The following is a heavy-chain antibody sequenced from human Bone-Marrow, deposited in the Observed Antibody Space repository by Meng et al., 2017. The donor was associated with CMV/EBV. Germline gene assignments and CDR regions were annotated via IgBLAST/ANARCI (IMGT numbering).Heavy chain of an antibody. V-gene: IGHV3-30*02. Sequence: SCKASGGTFSSYGMHWVRQAPGKGLEWVAFIRYDGSNKYYADSVKGRFTISRDNSKNTLYLQMNSLRAEDTAVYYCAKSIIGGKSITIFGVRYYYGMDVWGQGTTVTVSS. CDR2: IRYDGSNK. CDR1: GGTFSSYG. CDR3: AKSIIGGKSITIFGVRYYYGMDV. J-gene: IGHJ6*02. D-gene: IGHD3-3*01.